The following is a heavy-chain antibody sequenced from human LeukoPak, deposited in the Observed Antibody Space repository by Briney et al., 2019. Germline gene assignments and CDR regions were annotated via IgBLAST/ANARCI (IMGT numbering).Heavy chain of an antibody. Sequence: SETLSLTCTVSGYSISSGYYWGWIRQPPGKGLEWIGSIYHSGSTYYNLSLKSRVTIPVDTSNNHFSLKLSSVTAADTAVYYCVRALMGFYYYYMDVWGKGTTVTVSS. J-gene: IGHJ6*03. CDR3: VRALMGFYYYYMDV. D-gene: IGHD3-16*01. CDR1: GYSISSGYY. V-gene: IGHV4-38-2*02. CDR2: IYHSGST.